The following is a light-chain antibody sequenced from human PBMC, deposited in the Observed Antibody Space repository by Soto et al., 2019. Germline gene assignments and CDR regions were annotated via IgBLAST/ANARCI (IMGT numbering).Light chain of an antibody. V-gene: IGLV1-44*01. CDR2: IND. CDR1: SSNIGSKT. CDR3: ATWDDDLNAAV. J-gene: IGLJ7*01. Sequence: QSVLTHPPSASETPGQRVTISSSGGSSNIGSKTVTWYQQLPKTAPKLLIYINDQRPSGVPGRFSASTSGTSASLAISGLQSDDEADYYCATWDDDLNAAVFGGGTQLTVL.